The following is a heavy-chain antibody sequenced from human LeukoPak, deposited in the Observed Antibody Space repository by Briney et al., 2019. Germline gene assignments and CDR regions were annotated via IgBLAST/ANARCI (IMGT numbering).Heavy chain of an antibody. D-gene: IGHD6-13*01. Sequence: AGSLRCSGAASRFTFTTYAMHWVRQAPGMGLKYVSAISTDGGGTYYANSVKGRFTISRDNSKNTLYLQMGSLRVEDMAVYYCARYSSGSCYDYWGQGTLVTVSS. V-gene: IGHV3-64*01. J-gene: IGHJ4*02. CDR1: RFTFTTYA. CDR2: ISTDGGGT. CDR3: ARYSSGSCYDY.